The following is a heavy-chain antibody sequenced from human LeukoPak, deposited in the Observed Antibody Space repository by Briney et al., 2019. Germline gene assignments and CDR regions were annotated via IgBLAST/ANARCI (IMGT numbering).Heavy chain of an antibody. J-gene: IGHJ4*02. CDR1: GYTFTSYY. CDR2: INPSGGST. D-gene: IGHD2-15*01. V-gene: IGHV1-46*01. CDR3: ARDSPRARIRDHFDY. Sequence: GASVKVSCKASGYTFTSYYMHWVRQAPGQGLEWMGIINPSGGSTSYAQKFQGRVTMTRDTSTSTVYMELSGLRSEDTAVYYCARDSPRARIRDHFDYWGQGTLVTVSS.